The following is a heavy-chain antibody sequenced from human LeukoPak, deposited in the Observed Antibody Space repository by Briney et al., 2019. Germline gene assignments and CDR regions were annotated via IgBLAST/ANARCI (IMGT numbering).Heavy chain of an antibody. CDR3: ARARRYSSSTSCYGYWFDY. J-gene: IGHJ4*02. CDR1: CGSFTSYY. V-gene: IGHV4-34*01. Sequence: PSDPLSLTHALYCGSFTSYYCSWIRQPPGKWLEWIGELNHSGSTTFNPSLKSQVTIPVDTSKNLFSLKLSSVTAADTAVYYCARARRYSSSTSCYGYWFDYWGQGTLVTVSS. D-gene: IGHD2-2*01. CDR2: LNHSGST.